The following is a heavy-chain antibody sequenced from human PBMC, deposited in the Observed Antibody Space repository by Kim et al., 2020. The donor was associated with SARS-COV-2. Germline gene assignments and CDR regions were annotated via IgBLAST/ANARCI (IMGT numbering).Heavy chain of an antibody. CDR2: ISYDGSNK. V-gene: IGHV3-30*18. CDR3: AKNSYYYDSSGYFTRSYYYGMDV. D-gene: IGHD3-22*01. CDR1: GFTFSSYG. J-gene: IGHJ6*02. Sequence: GGSLRLSCAASGFTFSSYGMHWVRQAPGKGLEWVAVISYDGSNKYYVDSVKGRFTISRDNSKNTLYLQMNSLRAEDTAVYYCAKNSYYYDSSGYFTRSYYYGMDVWGQGTTVTVSS.